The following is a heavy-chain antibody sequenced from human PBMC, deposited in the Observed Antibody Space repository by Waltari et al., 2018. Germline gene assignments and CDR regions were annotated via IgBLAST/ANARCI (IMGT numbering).Heavy chain of an antibody. Sequence: QVQLQESGPGLVKPSETLSLTCTISGGSISSYYWSWIRQPPGKGLEWIGYIYYSGSTNYNPSLKSRVTISVDTSKNQFSLKLSSVTAADTAVYYCAIIPYYYDSSDYWGQGTLVTVSS. CDR3: AIIPYYYDSSDY. D-gene: IGHD3-22*01. CDR1: GGSISSYY. V-gene: IGHV4-59*08. J-gene: IGHJ4*02. CDR2: IYYSGST.